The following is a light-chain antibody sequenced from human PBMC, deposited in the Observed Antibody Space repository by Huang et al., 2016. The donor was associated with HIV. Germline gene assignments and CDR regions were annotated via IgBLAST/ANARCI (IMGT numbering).Light chain of an antibody. CDR2: LGS. CDR1: QSLLHSNGDNY. Sequence: DIVMTQSPLSLPVTPGEPASISCRSSQSLLHSNGDNYFNWYLQKPGQSPQLLIYLGSNRASGVPDRFSGSGSGTDFTLKISRVEAEDVGVYYCMQALQTPWTFGQGTKLEI. V-gene: IGKV2-28*01. CDR3: MQALQTPWT. J-gene: IGKJ2*01.